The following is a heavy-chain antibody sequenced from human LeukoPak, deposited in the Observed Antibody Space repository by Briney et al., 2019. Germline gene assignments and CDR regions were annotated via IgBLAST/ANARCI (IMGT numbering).Heavy chain of an antibody. CDR3: ARDWQTRSGWPNY. J-gene: IGHJ4*02. V-gene: IGHV3-7*03. CDR1: GFTFSSYW. CDR2: IKQDGSEK. D-gene: IGHD6-19*01. Sequence: GGSLRLSCATSGFTFSSYWMSWVRQAPGKGLEWVANIKQDGSEKYYVDSVKGRFTISRDNTKNSLYLQMNSLRAEDTAVYYCARDWQTRSGWPNYWGQGTLVAVSS.